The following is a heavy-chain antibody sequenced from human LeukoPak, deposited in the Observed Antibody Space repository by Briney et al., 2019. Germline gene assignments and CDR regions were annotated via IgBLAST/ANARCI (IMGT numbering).Heavy chain of an antibody. D-gene: IGHD3-22*01. CDR1: GGSISSYY. Sequence: KTSETLSLTCTVSGGSISSYYWSWIRQPPGKGLEWIGYIYYSGSTNYNPSLKSRVTISVDTSKNQFSLKLSSVTAADTAVYYCARDHGTDHTYYDDSSGYYYERARDAFDIWGQGTMVTVSS. V-gene: IGHV4-59*01. CDR3: ARDHGTDHTYYDDSSGYYYERARDAFDI. CDR2: IYYSGST. J-gene: IGHJ3*02.